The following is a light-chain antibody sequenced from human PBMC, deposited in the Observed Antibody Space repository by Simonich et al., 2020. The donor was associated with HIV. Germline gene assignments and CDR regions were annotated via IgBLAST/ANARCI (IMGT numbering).Light chain of an antibody. Sequence: EIVLTQSPATLSLSPGKRATLSCRASQSVSSYLAWYQQKPGQAPKLLTNGASTRATGIPARFSGSGSGTEFTLTISSMQSEDFAVYYCQQYSNWPPTFGQGTKVEIK. CDR1: QSVSSY. CDR2: GAS. V-gene: IGKV3-15*01. J-gene: IGKJ1*01. CDR3: QQYSNWPPT.